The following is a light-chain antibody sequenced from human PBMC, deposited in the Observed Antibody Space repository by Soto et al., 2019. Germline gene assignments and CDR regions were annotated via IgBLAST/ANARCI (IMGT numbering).Light chain of an antibody. CDR2: LNSDGSH. CDR3: QTWDTGIQV. CDR1: SGHRSYT. V-gene: IGLV4-69*01. Sequence: QAVVTQSPSASASLGASVKLTCTLSSGHRSYTIAWHQQQPEKGPRYLIKLNSDGSHSKGDGIPDRFSGSSSGAERYLTISSLQSEDEADYYCQTWDTGIQVFGGGTKLTVL. J-gene: IGLJ2*01.